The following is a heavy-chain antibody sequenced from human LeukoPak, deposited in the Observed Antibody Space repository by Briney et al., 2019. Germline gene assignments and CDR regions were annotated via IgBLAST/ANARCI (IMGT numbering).Heavy chain of an antibody. Sequence: SDTLSLTCTVSGGSISGSSDYWGWIRQPPGKGLEGIGSIYYSGSTYYNPSLKNRVTIPVDPSKNQFSLKLSSVTAADTAVYYCARHVAMVAPRLHWAQRTLDPVST. CDR2: IYYSGST. CDR1: GGSISGSSDY. CDR3: ARHVAMVAPRLH. J-gene: IGHJ4*02. D-gene: IGHD5-18*01. V-gene: IGHV4-39*01.